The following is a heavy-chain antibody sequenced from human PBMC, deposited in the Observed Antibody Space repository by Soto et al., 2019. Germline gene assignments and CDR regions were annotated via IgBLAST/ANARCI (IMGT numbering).Heavy chain of an antibody. Sequence: ASLKVSCKASGYPFTSYYIHWVRQAPGQGLEWMGIINPSGGSTSYAQKFQGRVTMTRDTSTSTVYMELSSLRSEDTAVYYCARSITGTTLWFDPWGQGTLVTVSS. V-gene: IGHV1-46*03. CDR1: GYPFTSYY. CDR3: ARSITGTTLWFDP. D-gene: IGHD1-7*01. CDR2: INPSGGST. J-gene: IGHJ5*02.